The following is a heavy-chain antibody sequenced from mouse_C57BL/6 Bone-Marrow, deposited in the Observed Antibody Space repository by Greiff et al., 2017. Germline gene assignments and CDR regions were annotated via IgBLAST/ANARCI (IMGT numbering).Heavy chain of an antibody. CDR2: IYPGSGNT. Sequence: VQLQQSGAELVRPGASVKLSCKASGYTFTDYYINWVKQRPGQGLEWIARIYPGSGNTYYNEKFKGKATLTAEKSSSTAYMQLSSLTSEDSAVYFCAREDYGNHVWGDYWGQGTSVTVSS. V-gene: IGHV1-76*01. CDR1: GYTFTDYY. CDR3: AREDYGNHVWGDY. J-gene: IGHJ4*01. D-gene: IGHD2-1*01.